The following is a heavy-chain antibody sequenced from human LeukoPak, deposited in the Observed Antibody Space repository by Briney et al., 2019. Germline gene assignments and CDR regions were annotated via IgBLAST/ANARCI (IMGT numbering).Heavy chain of an antibody. CDR2: MWYDGSNK. Sequence: GGSLRLSCAASGFTFSSYGMHWVRQAPGKGLEWVAVMWYDGSNKYYADSVKGRFTISRDNSKNTLYLQMNSLRAEDTAVYYCAREYYYDSSGAFDYWGQGTLVTVSS. D-gene: IGHD3-22*01. CDR1: GFTFSSYG. J-gene: IGHJ4*02. CDR3: AREYYYDSSGAFDY. V-gene: IGHV3-33*01.